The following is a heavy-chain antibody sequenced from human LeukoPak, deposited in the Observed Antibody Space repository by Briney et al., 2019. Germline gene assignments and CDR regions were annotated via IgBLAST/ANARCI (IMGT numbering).Heavy chain of an antibody. Sequence: ASVKVSCKASGYTFTGFHMHWVRQAPGQGLEWMGWINPNTGGANYARTFQGRVTMTRDTSISTPYMELIRLRSDDTAVYYCARGDYYDDSGYPDNWGPGTLVTVSS. D-gene: IGHD3-22*01. CDR1: GYTFTGFH. V-gene: IGHV1-2*02. CDR2: INPNTGGA. J-gene: IGHJ4*02. CDR3: ARGDYYDDSGYPDN.